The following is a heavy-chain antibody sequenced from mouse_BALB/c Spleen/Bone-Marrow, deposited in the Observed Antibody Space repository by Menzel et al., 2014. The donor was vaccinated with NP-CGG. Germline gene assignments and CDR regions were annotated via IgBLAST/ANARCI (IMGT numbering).Heavy chain of an antibody. J-gene: IGHJ2*01. CDR3: ARGNYVDY. CDR2: ISYDGSN. V-gene: IGHV3-6*02. CDR1: GYSITSGYY. Sequence: EVKLQESGPGLVKPSQSLSLPCSVPGYSITSGYYWNWIRQFPGNKLAWMGYISYDGSNNYNPSLKNRISITRDTSKNQFFLKLNSVTTEDTATYYCARGNYVDYWGQGTTLTVSS.